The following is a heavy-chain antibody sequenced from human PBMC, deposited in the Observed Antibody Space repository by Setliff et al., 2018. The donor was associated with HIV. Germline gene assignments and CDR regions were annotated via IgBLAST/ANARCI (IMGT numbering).Heavy chain of an antibody. J-gene: IGHJ4*02. CDR3: AREPRWLVAGGSSGYSDSDY. CDR1: GGTFSNYA. V-gene: IGHV1-69*13. D-gene: IGHD3-22*01. CDR2: FIPFFGTA. Sequence: SVKVSCKASGGTFSNYAITWVRQAPGQGLEWVGGFIPFFGTANYAQKLQGRVTITADESANTAYMELTSLKSEDTAVYYCAREPRWLVAGGSSGYSDSDYWGQGTPVTSPQ.